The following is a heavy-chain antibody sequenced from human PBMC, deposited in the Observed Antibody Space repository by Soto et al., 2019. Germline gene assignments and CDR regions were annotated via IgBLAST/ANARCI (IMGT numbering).Heavy chain of an antibody. V-gene: IGHV1-69*08. J-gene: IGHJ3*02. D-gene: IGHD2-2*01. Sequence: ASVKVSCKASGGTFSSYTISWVRQAPGQGLEWMGRIIPMLGKANYAQKFQGGVTITADKSTSTAYMELSSLTSEDTAVYSCARDLTPLYCSSTSCPSAFDIWGQGTMVTVSS. CDR1: GGTFSSYT. CDR3: ARDLTPLYCSSTSCPSAFDI. CDR2: IIPMLGKA.